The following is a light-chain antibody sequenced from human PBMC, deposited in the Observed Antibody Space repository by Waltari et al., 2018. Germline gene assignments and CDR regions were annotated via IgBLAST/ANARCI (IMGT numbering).Light chain of an antibody. CDR1: QSVLYSSNNKNY. CDR3: QQYYSTPYT. J-gene: IGKJ2*01. V-gene: IGKV4-1*01. Sequence: DIVMTQSPDSLAVSLGERATINCKSSQSVLYSSNNKNYLAWYQQKAGQTPMLLIYWASAREFGVPDRFSGSGSGTDFTLTISSLQAEDVAVYYCQQYYSTPYTFGQGTKLEIK. CDR2: WAS.